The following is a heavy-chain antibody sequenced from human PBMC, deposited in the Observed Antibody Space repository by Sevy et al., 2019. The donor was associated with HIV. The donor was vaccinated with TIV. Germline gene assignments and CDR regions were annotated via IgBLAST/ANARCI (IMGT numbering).Heavy chain of an antibody. CDR3: ARLLMVDTAMVQYYFDY. V-gene: IGHV4-39*01. D-gene: IGHD5-18*01. J-gene: IGHJ4*02. CDR1: GGSISSSSYY. CDR2: IYYSGST. Sequence: SETLSLTCTVSGGSISSSSYYWGWIRQPPGKGLEWIGSIYYSGSTYYNPSLKIRVTISVDTSKNQFSLKLSSVTAADTAVYYCARLLMVDTAMVQYYFDYWGQGTLVTVSS.